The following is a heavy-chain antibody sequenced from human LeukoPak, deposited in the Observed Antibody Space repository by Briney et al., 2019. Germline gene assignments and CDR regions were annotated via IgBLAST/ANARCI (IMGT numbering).Heavy chain of an antibody. CDR2: IYSGGST. CDR3: ARDLGSWDDY. V-gene: IGHV3-53*01. J-gene: IGHJ4*02. D-gene: IGHD1-26*01. Sequence: GGSLRLSCAASGFTVSSNYMSWVRQVPGKGLEWVSVIYSGGSTYYADTVKGRFTISRDNSKNTLYLQMNSLRAEDTAVYYCARDLGSWDDYWGQGTLVIVSS. CDR1: GFTVSSNY.